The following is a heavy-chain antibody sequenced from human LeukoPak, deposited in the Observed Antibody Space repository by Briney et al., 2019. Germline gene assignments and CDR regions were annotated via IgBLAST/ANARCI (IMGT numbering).Heavy chain of an antibody. CDR1: GGSISSSSYY. D-gene: IGHD3-10*01. V-gene: IGHV4-39*07. J-gene: IGHJ4*02. CDR3: ASRYYYGSGSPD. CDR2: IYYSGST. Sequence: SETLSLTCTVSGGSISSSSYYWGWIRQPPGKGLEWIGSIYYSGSTYYNPPLKSRVTISVDTSKNQFSLKLSSVTAADTAVYYCASRYYYGSGSPDWGQGTLVTVSS.